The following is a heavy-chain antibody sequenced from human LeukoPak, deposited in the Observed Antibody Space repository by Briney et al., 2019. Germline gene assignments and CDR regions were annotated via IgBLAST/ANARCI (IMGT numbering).Heavy chain of an antibody. J-gene: IGHJ1*01. CDR1: GFTFSSYA. V-gene: IGHV3-23*01. Sequence: LSGGSLRLSCAASGFTFSSYAMSWVRQAPGKGLEWVSAISGSGGSTYYADSVKGRFTISRDNAKNSLYLQMNSLRAEDTAVYYCARPHSSGWYLTYEYFQHWGQGTLVTVSS. CDR2: ISGSGGST. D-gene: IGHD6-19*01. CDR3: ARPHSSGWYLTYEYFQH.